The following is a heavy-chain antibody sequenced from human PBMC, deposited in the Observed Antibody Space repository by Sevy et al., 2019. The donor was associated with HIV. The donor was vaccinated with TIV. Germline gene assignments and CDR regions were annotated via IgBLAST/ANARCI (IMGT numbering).Heavy chain of an antibody. CDR3: VKEREGYDFWSAYHGGGMDV. V-gene: IGHV3-9*01. J-gene: IGHJ6*02. Sequence: GGSLRLSCVASGFTFDDFALHWVRQVPGKGLEWVSGISWNSGNIDYADSVKGRFTISRDNAKKSLYLQLNSLRAEDTALYYSVKEREGYDFWSAYHGGGMDVWGQGTTVTVSS. CDR1: GFTFDDFA. CDR2: ISWNSGNI. D-gene: IGHD3-3*01.